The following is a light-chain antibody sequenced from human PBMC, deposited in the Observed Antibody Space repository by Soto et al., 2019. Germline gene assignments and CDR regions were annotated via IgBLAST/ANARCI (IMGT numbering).Light chain of an antibody. CDR3: SSYTSSSTH. CDR2: EVS. J-gene: IGLJ1*01. CDR1: SSDVSGYNY. V-gene: IGLV2-14*01. Sequence: QSLLAQPRSGSRSPGQSVTLSCTGTSSDVSGYNYVSWYQQHPGKAPKLMIYEVSDRPSGISSRFSGSKSGNTASLTISGLQTEDEADSYCSSYTSSSTHFATGTKVTVL.